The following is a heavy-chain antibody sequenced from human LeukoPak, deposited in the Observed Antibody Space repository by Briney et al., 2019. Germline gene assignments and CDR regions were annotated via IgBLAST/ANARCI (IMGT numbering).Heavy chain of an antibody. CDR1: GDSISSSY. CDR2: VHYTGKT. CDR3: ARGYYDRSGSSNPFDS. J-gene: IGHJ4*02. Sequence: PSETLSLTCTVSGDSISSSYWSWIRQPPGKRLEWAGYVHYTGKTNYNPSLNNRATISVDMSKNQFSLTLTSVTVADTAMYYCARGYYDRSGSSNPFDSWGQGTLVTVSA. D-gene: IGHD3-22*01. V-gene: IGHV4-59*01.